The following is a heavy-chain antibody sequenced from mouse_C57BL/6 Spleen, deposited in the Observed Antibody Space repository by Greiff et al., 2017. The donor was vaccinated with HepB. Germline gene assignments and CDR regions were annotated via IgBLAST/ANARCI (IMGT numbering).Heavy chain of an antibody. Sequence: EVHLVESGPGLVKPSQSLSLTCSLTGYSITSGYYWNWIRQFPGNKLEWMGYISYDGSNNYNPSLKNRISITRDTSKDQFFLKLNSVTTEDTATYYCARDDWDAMDYWGQGTSVTVSS. D-gene: IGHD4-1*01. CDR1: GYSITSGYY. CDR3: ARDDWDAMDY. J-gene: IGHJ4*01. CDR2: ISYDGSN. V-gene: IGHV3-6*01.